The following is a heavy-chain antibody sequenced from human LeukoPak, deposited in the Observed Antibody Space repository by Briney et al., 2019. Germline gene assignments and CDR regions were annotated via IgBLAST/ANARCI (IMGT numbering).Heavy chain of an antibody. CDR1: GFTFSSYS. CDR2: IGSSSSYI. V-gene: IGHV3-21*01. CDR3: ARAGDYYDSSGYQYYFDC. Sequence: GGSLRLSCAASGFTFSSYSMNWVRQAPGKGLEWVSSIGSSSSYIYYADSVKGRFTISRDNAKNSLYLQMNSLRAEDTAVYYCARAGDYYDSSGYQYYFDCWGQGTLVTVSS. D-gene: IGHD3-22*01. J-gene: IGHJ4*02.